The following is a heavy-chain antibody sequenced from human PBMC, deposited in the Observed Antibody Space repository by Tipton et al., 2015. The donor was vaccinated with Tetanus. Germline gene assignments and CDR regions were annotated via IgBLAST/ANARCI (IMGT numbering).Heavy chain of an antibody. CDR2: VHYSGST. V-gene: IGHV4-59*01. Sequence: TLSLTCTVSGGSISSYYWTWIRQPPGRGLEWIGYVHYSGSTNYSPSLRSRVTLSVDTSKNQFSLKLSSVTAADTAVYYCARIGWRQQSKPAFDIWGQGTVVTVSS. J-gene: IGHJ3*02. CDR3: ARIGWRQQSKPAFDI. CDR1: GGSISSYY. D-gene: IGHD6-19*01.